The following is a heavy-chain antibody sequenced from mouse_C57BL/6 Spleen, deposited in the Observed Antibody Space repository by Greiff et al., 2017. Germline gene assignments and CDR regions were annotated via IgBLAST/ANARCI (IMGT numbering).Heavy chain of an antibody. Sequence: DVQLVESGGGLVQPGGSLSLSCAASGFTFTDYYMSWVRQPPGKALEWLGFIRNKANGYTTEYSASVKGRFTISRDNSQSILYLQMNALRAEDSATYYCARLYGKCVWYFDVWGTGTTVTVSS. CDR2: IRNKANGYTT. J-gene: IGHJ1*03. V-gene: IGHV7-3*01. D-gene: IGHD2-1*01. CDR3: ARLYGKCVWYFDV. CDR1: GFTFTDYY.